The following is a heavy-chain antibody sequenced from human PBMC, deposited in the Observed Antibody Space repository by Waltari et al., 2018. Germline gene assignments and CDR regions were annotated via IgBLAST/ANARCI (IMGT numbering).Heavy chain of an antibody. CDR2: IYYSGST. D-gene: IGHD3-22*01. CDR1: GGSISRSSYY. Sequence: QLQLQESGPGLVKPSATLSLTCTVSGGSISRSSYYWGWLRQPPGKGLEWIGSIYYSGSTYYNPSLKSRVTISVDTSKNQFSLKLSSVTAADTAVYYCARLVVVITKPDYWGQGTLVTVSS. CDR3: ARLVVVITKPDY. J-gene: IGHJ4*02. V-gene: IGHV4-39*07.